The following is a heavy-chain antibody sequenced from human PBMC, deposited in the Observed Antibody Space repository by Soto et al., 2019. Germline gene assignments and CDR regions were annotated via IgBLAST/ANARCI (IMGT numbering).Heavy chain of an antibody. D-gene: IGHD2-21*01. J-gene: IGHJ4*02. CDR3: ASPYTYRRLRPFDY. V-gene: IGHV3-23*01. CDR2: ISGSGGST. CDR1: GFTFSSYA. Sequence: EVQLLESGGGLVQHGGSLRLSCAASGFTFSSYAMSWVRQAPGKGLEWVSAISGSGGSTYYADSVKGRFTISRDNSKNTLYLQMNSLRAEDTAVYYCASPYTYRRLRPFDYWGQGTLVTVSS.